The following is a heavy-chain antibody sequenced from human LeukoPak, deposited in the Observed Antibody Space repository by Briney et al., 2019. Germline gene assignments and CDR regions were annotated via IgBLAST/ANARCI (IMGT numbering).Heavy chain of an antibody. CDR2: ISSSSSIV. CDR3: AKEHSSGWPNFDY. J-gene: IGHJ4*02. Sequence: GGSLRLSCAASGFLFSRYEINWVRQPPGKGLEWVSFISSSSSIVDYAGSVKGRFTISRDNSKNTLYLQMNSLRPEDTAVYYCAKEHSSGWPNFDYWGQGTLVTVSS. CDR1: GFLFSRYE. D-gene: IGHD6-19*01. V-gene: IGHV3-48*01.